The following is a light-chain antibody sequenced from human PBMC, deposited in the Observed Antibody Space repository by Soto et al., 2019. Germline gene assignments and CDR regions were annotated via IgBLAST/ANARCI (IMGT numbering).Light chain of an antibody. CDR3: ATWDGSLPGEV. CDR2: DNN. J-gene: IGLJ2*01. Sequence: QSVLTQPPSASGTPGQRVTISCSGGNSNIGSNYVYWYQQLPGSAPQLLIYDNNKRPSGIPDRFSGSKSGTSGTLDITGLQTGDEADYYCATWDGSLPGEVFGGGTKLTVL. V-gene: IGLV1-51*01. CDR1: NSNIGSNY.